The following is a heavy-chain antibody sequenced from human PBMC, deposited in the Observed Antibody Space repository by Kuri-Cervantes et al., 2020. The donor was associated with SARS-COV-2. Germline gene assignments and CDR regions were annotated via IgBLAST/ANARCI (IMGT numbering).Heavy chain of an antibody. CDR3: AREGNNMIVSSEFDY. D-gene: IGHD3-22*01. J-gene: IGHJ4*02. Sequence: GESLKISCAASGLTFSSYAMHWVRQAPGKGLEWVAVISYDGSNKYYADSVKGRFTISRDNAKNSLYLQMNSLRAEDTAVYYCAREGNNMIVSSEFDYWGQGTLVTVSS. CDR2: ISYDGSNK. CDR1: GLTFSSYA. V-gene: IGHV3-30-3*01.